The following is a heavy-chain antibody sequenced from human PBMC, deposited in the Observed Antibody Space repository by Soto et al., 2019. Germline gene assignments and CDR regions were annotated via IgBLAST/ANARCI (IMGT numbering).Heavy chain of an antibody. D-gene: IGHD2-8*02. CDR2: IFHDGNT. V-gene: IGHV4-4*02. CDR3: ARHEGWTGPDQ. CDR1: GASIGSGGW. Sequence: SETLSLTCAVSGASIGSGGWWSWVRQPPGKGLEWIAEIFHDGNTNYSPSLKSRVTISVDKSQNQFSLNVYSVTAADTAVYYCARHEGWTGPDQWGQGTLVTVSA. J-gene: IGHJ5*02.